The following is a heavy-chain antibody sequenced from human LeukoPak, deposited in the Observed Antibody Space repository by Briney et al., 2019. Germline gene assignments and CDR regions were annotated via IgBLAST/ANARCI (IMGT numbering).Heavy chain of an antibody. CDR1: GFTFDDYA. CDR3: ARGYCSGGSCYSEIAFDI. D-gene: IGHD2-15*01. Sequence: GRSLRLSCAASGFTFDDYAMHWVRQAPGRGLEWVSGISWNSGSIGYADSVQGRFIISRDNAKKSLYLQMNSLRAEDTAVYYCARGYCSGGSCYSEIAFDIWGQGTMVTVSS. CDR2: ISWNSGSI. J-gene: IGHJ3*02. V-gene: IGHV3-9*01.